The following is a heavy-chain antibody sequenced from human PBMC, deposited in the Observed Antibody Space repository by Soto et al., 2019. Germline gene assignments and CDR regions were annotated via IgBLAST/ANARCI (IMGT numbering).Heavy chain of an antibody. Sequence: SVKVSCKSSGGTFSSYAISWVRHAPGQGLEWMGGIIPIFGTANYAQKFQGRVTITADESTSTAYMELSSLRSEDTAVYYCARARGIAAAGFICYGMDVWGQGTTVSVSS. J-gene: IGHJ6*02. V-gene: IGHV1-69*13. D-gene: IGHD6-13*01. CDR3: ARARGIAAAGFICYGMDV. CDR2: IIPIFGTA. CDR1: GGTFSSYA.